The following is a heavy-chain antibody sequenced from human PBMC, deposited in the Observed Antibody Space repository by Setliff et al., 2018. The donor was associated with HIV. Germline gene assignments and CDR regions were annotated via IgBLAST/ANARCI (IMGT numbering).Heavy chain of an antibody. CDR3: ARSTFYYDSSGYYQNRLFAFDI. Sequence: SVKVSCKAPGGTFSSYAISWVRQAPGQGLEWMGGIIPIFGTANYAQKFQGRVTITTDESTSTAYMELSSLRSEDTAVYYCARSTFYYDSSGYYQNRLFAFDIWGQGTMVTVSS. V-gene: IGHV1-69*05. CDR2: IIPIFGTA. CDR1: GGTFSSYA. D-gene: IGHD3-22*01. J-gene: IGHJ3*02.